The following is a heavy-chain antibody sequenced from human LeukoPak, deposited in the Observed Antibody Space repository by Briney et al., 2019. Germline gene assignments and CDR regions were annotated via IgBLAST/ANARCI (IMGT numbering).Heavy chain of an antibody. D-gene: IGHD2-2*01. Sequence: GGSLRLSCAASGFTFSSYAMSWVRQAPGKGLEWVSAISGSGGSTYYAASVKGRFNISRDNSKNPLYLQMNSLRAEDTAVYYCAKDWGRDDIVVVPAATDAFDIWGQGTMVSVSS. CDR2: ISGSGGST. CDR3: AKDWGRDDIVVVPAATDAFDI. V-gene: IGHV3-23*01. J-gene: IGHJ3*02. CDR1: GFTFSSYA.